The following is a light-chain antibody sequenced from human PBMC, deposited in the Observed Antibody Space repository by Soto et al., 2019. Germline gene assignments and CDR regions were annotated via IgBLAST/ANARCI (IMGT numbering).Light chain of an antibody. CDR3: QQRANWPLT. CDR2: DAS. Sequence: EIVLTQSPATVSLSPGERVTLSCRASQSVNIYLAWYQQKPGQAPRLLIYDASNRATGVPARFGGSGSGTDFTLTISSLESEDFAVYYCQQRANWPLTFGGGTKGDIK. V-gene: IGKV3-11*01. J-gene: IGKJ4*01. CDR1: QSVNIY.